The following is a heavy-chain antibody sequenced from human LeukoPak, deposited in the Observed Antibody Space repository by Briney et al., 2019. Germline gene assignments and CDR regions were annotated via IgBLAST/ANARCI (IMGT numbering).Heavy chain of an antibody. CDR3: ARDGQYDYGGSYQLDY. CDR1: GGTFSSYA. V-gene: IGHV1-69*13. Sequence: SVKVSCKASGGTFSSYAISWVRQAPGQGLEWMGGIIPIFGTANYAQKFQGRVTITADESTSTAYMELSSLRSEDPAVYYCARDGQYDYGGSYQLDYWGQGTLVTVSS. CDR2: IIPIFGTA. J-gene: IGHJ4*02. D-gene: IGHD4-23*01.